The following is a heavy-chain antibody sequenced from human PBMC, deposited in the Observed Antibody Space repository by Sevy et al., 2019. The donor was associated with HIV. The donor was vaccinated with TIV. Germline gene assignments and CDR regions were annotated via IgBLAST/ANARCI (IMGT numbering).Heavy chain of an antibody. Sequence: GGSLRLSCVASGFTFSSYAMIWVRQAPGQGLEWVSSISGSSGSTYYADSATGRFTISRDNSKNTLYLHMNSLRAEDTALYYCAKGDIVVVTAIPDYWGQGTLVTVSS. CDR2: ISGSSGST. CDR3: AKGDIVVVTAIPDY. J-gene: IGHJ4*02. V-gene: IGHV3-23*01. CDR1: GFTFSSYA. D-gene: IGHD2-21*02.